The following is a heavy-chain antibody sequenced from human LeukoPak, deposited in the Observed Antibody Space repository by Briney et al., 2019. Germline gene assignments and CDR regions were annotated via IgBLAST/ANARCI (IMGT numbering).Heavy chain of an antibody. J-gene: IGHJ4*02. D-gene: IGHD4-23*01. CDR3: AKDPPILRWSFDY. V-gene: IGHV3-23*01. Sequence: GGSLRLSCAAAGFTFSTYAMSWVRRTPGKGLEWVSAITGCGGTTYYADSEKGRCTISRDNYKNTLYLKMNSMRAEDTAVYYCAKDPPILRWSFDYWGQGTLVTVSS. CDR1: GFTFSTYA. CDR2: ITGCGGTT.